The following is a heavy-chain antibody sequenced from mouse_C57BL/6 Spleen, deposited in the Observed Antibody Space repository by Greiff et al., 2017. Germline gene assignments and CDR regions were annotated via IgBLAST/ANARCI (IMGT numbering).Heavy chain of an antibody. J-gene: IGHJ4*01. D-gene: IGHD2-4*01. CDR2: IYPGSGSP. Sequence: QVQLQQPGAELVKPGASVKMSCKASGYTFTSYWITWVKQRPGQGLEWIGDIYPGSGSPNYNEKFKSKATLTVDTSSSTAYMQLSSLTSEDSAVYYCARSGYDYGREAMDYGGQGTSVTVSS. CDR3: ARSGYDYGREAMDY. CDR1: GYTFTSYW. V-gene: IGHV1-55*01.